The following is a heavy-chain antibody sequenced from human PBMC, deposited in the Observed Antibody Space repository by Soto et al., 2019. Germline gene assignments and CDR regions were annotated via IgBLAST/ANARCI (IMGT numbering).Heavy chain of an antibody. Sequence: SETLSLTCTVSGGSISSYYWSWIRQPPGKGLEWIGYIYNSGSTNYNPSLKSRVTMTTATSTNTVFLELRSLKSDDTAIYYCARDRLRGYDSSGFYSWGQGTMVTVSS. D-gene: IGHD3-22*01. J-gene: IGHJ4*02. CDR2: IYNSGST. CDR3: ARDRLRGYDSSGFYS. V-gene: IGHV4-4*08. CDR1: GGSISSYY.